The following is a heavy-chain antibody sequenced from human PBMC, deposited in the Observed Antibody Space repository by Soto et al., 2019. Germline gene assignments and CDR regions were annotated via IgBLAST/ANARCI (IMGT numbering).Heavy chain of an antibody. J-gene: IGHJ4*02. D-gene: IGHD1-1*01. CDR3: ARGRYGDY. CDR2: ISAHNGNT. V-gene: IGHV1-18*01. CDR1: GYTFTTYG. Sequence: QVHLVQAGGEVKKPGASVKVSCKSSGYTFTTYGITWVRQDPGQGLEWMGWISAHNGNTNYAQKLQGRVTVTRDTSTSTAYMELRSLRSDDTAVYYCARGRYGDYWGQGVLVTVSS.